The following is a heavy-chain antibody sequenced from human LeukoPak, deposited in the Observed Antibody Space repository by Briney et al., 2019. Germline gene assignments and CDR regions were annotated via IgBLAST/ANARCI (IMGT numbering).Heavy chain of an antibody. Sequence: SETLSLTCTVSGGSISSSTYFWGWIRQPPGKGLEWPGSISYSGSTYYNSSLKRRTTLSVYTSKNHFSLKVNSVTAADMAVCFCARMIDMATIFEYWGQGTLVTVSS. D-gene: IGHD5-24*01. CDR3: ARMIDMATIFEY. CDR2: ISYSGST. J-gene: IGHJ4*02. CDR1: GGSISSSTYF. V-gene: IGHV4-39*01.